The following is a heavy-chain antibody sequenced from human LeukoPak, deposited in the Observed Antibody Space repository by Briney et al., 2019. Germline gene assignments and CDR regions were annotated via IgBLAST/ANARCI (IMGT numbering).Heavy chain of an antibody. Sequence: GASVKVSCKASGYTFTGYYMHWVRQAPGQGLEWMGWISAYNGNTNYAQKLQGRVTMTTDTSTSTAYMELRSLRSDDTAVYYCARDDATVTPVDYWGQGTLVTVSS. CDR1: GYTFTGYY. CDR2: ISAYNGNT. J-gene: IGHJ4*02. CDR3: ARDDATVTPVDY. V-gene: IGHV1-18*04. D-gene: IGHD4-17*01.